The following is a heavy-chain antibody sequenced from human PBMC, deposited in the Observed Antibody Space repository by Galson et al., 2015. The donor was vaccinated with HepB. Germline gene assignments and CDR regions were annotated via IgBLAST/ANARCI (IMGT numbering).Heavy chain of an antibody. CDR3: AKSRLRSTVIRAVIYPRYGRDV. Sequence: SVKVSCKASGYTFSSYYIHWVRQAPGQGLEWMGIINPSAGSTSYAQKFQGRVTMTRDTSTSTGYLELKSLRSEDTAVYYCAKSRLRSTVIRAVIYPRYGRDVWVQGTTVTVPS. J-gene: IGHJ6*02. CDR1: GYTFSSYY. V-gene: IGHV1-46*01. CDR2: INPSAGST. D-gene: IGHD3-10*01.